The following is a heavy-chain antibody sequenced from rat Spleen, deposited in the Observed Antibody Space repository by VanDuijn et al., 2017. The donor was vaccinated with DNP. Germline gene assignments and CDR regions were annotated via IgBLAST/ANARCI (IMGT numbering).Heavy chain of an antibody. CDR2: ISPSGRRI. D-gene: IGHD1-12*02. CDR3: VRPDYYFGSYPFF. Sequence: EVQLVESGGGLVQPGRSLKLSCAASGFTFSNYYVAWVRQAPKKGLEWVAAISPSGRRIYYLDSVKGRFTISRDDAKSTLYLQMNSLRSEDMATYYCVRPDYYFGSYPFFWGPGTMVTVSS. CDR1: GFTFSNYY. V-gene: IGHV5-22*01. J-gene: IGHJ1*01.